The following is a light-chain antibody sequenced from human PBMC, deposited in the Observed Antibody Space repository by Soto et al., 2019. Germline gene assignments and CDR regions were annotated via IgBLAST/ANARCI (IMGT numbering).Light chain of an antibody. CDR3: QHYNNWPIT. CDR1: QSVASN. V-gene: IGKV3-15*01. CDR2: GTS. Sequence: EIVMTQSPASLSVSPGESVTLSFSASQSVASNLAWYQQKPGQAPRLLIYGTSTRATGFPARFSGSGSGTDFTLTISSLQAADFAVYHCQHYNNWPITFGQGTRLEIK. J-gene: IGKJ5*01.